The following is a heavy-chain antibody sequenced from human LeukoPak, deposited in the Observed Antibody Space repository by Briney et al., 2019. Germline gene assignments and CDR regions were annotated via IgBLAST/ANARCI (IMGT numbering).Heavy chain of an antibody. V-gene: IGHV4-39*01. CDR3: ARHPAYGAHDY. J-gene: IGHJ4*02. CDR2: ITS. Sequence: SETLSLTCIVSGDSISGSIYYWAWIRQPPGKGLEWIGSITSHYKSALNSRVTISLDTSKNQFSLKLTSVTVTDTAVYYCARHPAYGAHDYWGQGILFTVSS. CDR1: GDSISGSIYY. D-gene: IGHD4-17*01.